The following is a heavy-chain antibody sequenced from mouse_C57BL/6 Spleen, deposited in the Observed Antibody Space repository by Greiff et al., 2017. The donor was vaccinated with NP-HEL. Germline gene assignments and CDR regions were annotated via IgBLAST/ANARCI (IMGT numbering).Heavy chain of an antibody. CDR2: ISDGGSYT. V-gene: IGHV5-4*01. D-gene: IGHD2-5*01. J-gene: IGHJ2*01. Sequence: EVQVVESGGGLVKPGGSLKLSCAASGFTFSSYAMSWVRQTPEKRLEWVATISDGGSYTYYPDNVKGRFTISRDNAKNNLYLQMSHLKSEDTAMYDCARDGAYYSNYYFDYWGQGTTLTVSS. CDR3: ARDGAYYSNYYFDY. CDR1: GFTFSSYA.